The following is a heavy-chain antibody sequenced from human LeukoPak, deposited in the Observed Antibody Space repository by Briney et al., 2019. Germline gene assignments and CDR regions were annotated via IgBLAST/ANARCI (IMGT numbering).Heavy chain of an antibody. CDR1: GGSISSGDYY. J-gene: IGHJ5*02. Sequence: SEILSLTCTVSGGSISSGDYYWSWIRLPPGKGLEWIGYIYYSGSTYYNPSLKSRVTISVDTSKNQFSLKLSSVTAADTAVYYCARASVLRFLEWLLVGWFDPWGQGTLVTVSS. D-gene: IGHD3-3*01. CDR2: IYYSGST. V-gene: IGHV4-30-4*01. CDR3: ARASVLRFLEWLLVGWFDP.